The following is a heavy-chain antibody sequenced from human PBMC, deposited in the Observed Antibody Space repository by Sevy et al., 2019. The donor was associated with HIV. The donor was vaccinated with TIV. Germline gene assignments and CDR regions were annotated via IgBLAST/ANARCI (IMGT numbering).Heavy chain of an antibody. CDR1: GFTVSSNY. V-gene: IGHV3-53*01. J-gene: IGHJ3*02. CDR3: ARGDSSGYWPFDI. Sequence: GGSLRLSCAASGFTVSSNYMSWVRQAPGKGLEWVSVIYSGGSTYYADSVKGRFTISRDNSKNTLYHQMNSLRAEDTAVYYCARGDSSGYWPFDIWGQGTMVTVSS. CDR2: IYSGGST. D-gene: IGHD3-22*01.